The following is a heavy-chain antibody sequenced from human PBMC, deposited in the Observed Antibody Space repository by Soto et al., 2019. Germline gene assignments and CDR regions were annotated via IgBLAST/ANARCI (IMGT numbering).Heavy chain of an antibody. D-gene: IGHD6-13*01. CDR3: ARVSESSSWLYGMDV. CDR2: IIPILGIA. Sequence: QVQLVQSGAEVKKPGSSVKVSCKASGGTFSSYTISWVRQAPGQGLEWMGRIIPILGIANYAQKFQGRVTIPADKSTSTAYMELSSLRSEDTAVYYCARVSESSSWLYGMDVWGQGTTVTVSS. J-gene: IGHJ6*02. CDR1: GGTFSSYT. V-gene: IGHV1-69*02.